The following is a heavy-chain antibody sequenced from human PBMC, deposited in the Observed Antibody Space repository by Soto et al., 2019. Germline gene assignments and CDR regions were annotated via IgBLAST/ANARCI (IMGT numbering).Heavy chain of an antibody. CDR3: ARDTAMGYHWFDP. Sequence: SVKVSCKASGGTFSSYAISWVRQAPAQGLEWMGGLIPISGTANSAQNFQGRVTITADESTSTAYMELSSLRSEDTAVYYCARDTAMGYHWFDPWGQGTLVTVSS. D-gene: IGHD5-18*01. CDR1: GGTFSSYA. V-gene: IGHV1-69*13. J-gene: IGHJ5*02. CDR2: LIPISGTA.